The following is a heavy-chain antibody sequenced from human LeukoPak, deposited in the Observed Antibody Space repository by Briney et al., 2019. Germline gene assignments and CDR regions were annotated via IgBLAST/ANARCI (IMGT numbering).Heavy chain of an antibody. J-gene: IGHJ4*02. Sequence: GASVKVSCKASGYTFTSYAMHWVRQAPGQRLEWMGWINAGNGNTKYSQEFQGRVTITRDTSASTAYMELSSLRSEDTAVYYCARGGLGYCSGGSCYSWWGQGTLVTVSS. V-gene: IGHV1-3*03. D-gene: IGHD2-15*01. CDR1: GYTFTSYA. CDR2: INAGNGNT. CDR3: ARGGLGYCSGGSCYSW.